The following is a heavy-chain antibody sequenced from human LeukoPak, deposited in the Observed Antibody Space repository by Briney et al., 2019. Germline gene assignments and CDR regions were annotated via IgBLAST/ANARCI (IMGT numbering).Heavy chain of an antibody. D-gene: IGHD6-19*01. J-gene: IGHJ5*02. CDR2: IYTSGST. V-gene: IGHV4-61*02. CDR3: ARDGIAVAGGFDP. Sequence: SETPSLTCTVSGGSISSGSYYWSWIRQPAGKGLEWIGRIYTSGSTNYNPSLKSRVTISVDTSKNQFSLKLSSVTAADTAVYYCARDGIAVAGGFDPWGQGTLVTVSS. CDR1: GGSISSGSYY.